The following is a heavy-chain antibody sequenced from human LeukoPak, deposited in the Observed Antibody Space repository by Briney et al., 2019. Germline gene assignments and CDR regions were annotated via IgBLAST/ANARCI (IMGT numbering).Heavy chain of an antibody. D-gene: IGHD2-8*01. Sequence: GGSLRLSCAASGFMFSDYFMSWIRQAPGKELEWISHISSNSKYTKYADSVKGRFTISRDNAKKSLYLQMNSLRVEDTAVYYCARDNGNKYYFDYWGQGTLVTVSS. CDR2: ISSNSKYT. V-gene: IGHV3-11*05. CDR3: ARDNGNKYYFDY. J-gene: IGHJ4*02. CDR1: GFMFSDYF.